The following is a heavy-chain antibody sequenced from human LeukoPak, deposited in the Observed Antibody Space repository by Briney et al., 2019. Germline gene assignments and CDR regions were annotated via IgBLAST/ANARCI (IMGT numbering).Heavy chain of an antibody. J-gene: IGHJ5*02. CDR1: GGSVSSGSYY. D-gene: IGHD2-21*02. CDR3: ASNCGGDCRVSP. V-gene: IGHV4-61*01. Sequence: SETLSLTCTVSGGSVSSGSYYWSWIRQPPGKGLEWIGYIYYSGSTNYNPSLKSRVTISVDTSKNQFSLKLSSVTAADTAVYYCASNCGGDCRVSPWGQGTLVTVSS. CDR2: IYYSGST.